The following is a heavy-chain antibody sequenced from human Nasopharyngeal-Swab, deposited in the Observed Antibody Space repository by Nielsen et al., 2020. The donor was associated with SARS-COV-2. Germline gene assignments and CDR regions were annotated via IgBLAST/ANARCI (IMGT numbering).Heavy chain of an antibody. V-gene: IGHV1-46*01. CDR3: ARGRGLRFLSPHWFDP. J-gene: IGHJ5*02. CDR2: INPSGGST. Sequence: ASVKVSRKASGYTFTSYYMHWVRQAPGQGLEWMGIINPSGGSTSYAQKFQGRVTMTRDTSTSTVYMELSSLRSEDTAVYYCARGRGLRFLSPHWFDPRGQGTLVTVSS. CDR1: GYTFTSYY. D-gene: IGHD3-3*01.